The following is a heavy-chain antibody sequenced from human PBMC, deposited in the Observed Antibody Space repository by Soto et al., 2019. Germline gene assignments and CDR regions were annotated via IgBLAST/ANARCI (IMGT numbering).Heavy chain of an antibody. J-gene: IGHJ6*04. CDR1: GVAFTCYG. CDR2: ISAYNGNT. V-gene: IGHV1-18*01. D-gene: IGHD2-2*01. Sequence: VELSCEARGVAFTCYGISWARHATGQGLEWMGWISAYNGNTNYAQKLQGRVTMTTDTSTSTAYMELRSLRSDGTAVYYCARVPHTNSRAAAMVPVFHFRFGLWGKGTPGTGPS. CDR3: ARVPHTNSRAAAMVPVFHFRFGL.